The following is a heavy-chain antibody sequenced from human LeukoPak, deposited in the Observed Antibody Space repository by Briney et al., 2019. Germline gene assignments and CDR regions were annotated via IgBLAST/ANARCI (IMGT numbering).Heavy chain of an antibody. J-gene: IGHJ2*01. D-gene: IGHD4-23*01. CDR3: ANGIGNSHWYFDL. CDR2: IRYDGSNK. Sequence: GGSLRLSCAASGFTFSSYGMHWVRQAPGKGLEWVAFIRYDGSNKYYADSVKGRFTISRDNSKNTLYLQMNSLRAEDTAVYYCANGIGNSHWYFDLWGRGTLVTVSS. CDR1: GFTFSSYG. V-gene: IGHV3-30*02.